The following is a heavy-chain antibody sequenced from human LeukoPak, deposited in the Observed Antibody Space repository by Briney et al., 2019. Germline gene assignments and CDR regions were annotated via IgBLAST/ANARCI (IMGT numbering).Heavy chain of an antibody. CDR1: GDSVSSNSAA. D-gene: IGHD6-19*01. CDR3: ARDQGIAVAAGPYYYYGMDV. V-gene: IGHV6-1*01. CDR2: TYYSSKWYN. Sequence: SQTLSLTCAISGDSVSSNSAAWNWIRQSPSRGLGWLGRTYYSSKWYNDYAVSVKSRITINPDTSKNQFSLQLNSVTPEDTAVYYCARDQGIAVAAGPYYYYGMDVWGQGTTVTVSS. J-gene: IGHJ6*02.